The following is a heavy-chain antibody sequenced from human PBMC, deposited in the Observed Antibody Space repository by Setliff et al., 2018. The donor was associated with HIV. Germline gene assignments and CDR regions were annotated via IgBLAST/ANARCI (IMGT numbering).Heavy chain of an antibody. CDR2: MNPDSGLT. D-gene: IGHD1-26*01. V-gene: IGHV1-8*01. J-gene: IGHJ4*02. Sequence: GASVKVSCKASGYTFTNYDINWARQVPGQGLEWMGRMNPDSGLTDYAPKLQGRVIMTRNTSITTAYMQVTRLRSDDTAVYYCARGSFGGSYSSFWGQGTLVTVSS. CDR1: GYTFTNYD. CDR3: ARGSFGGSYSSF.